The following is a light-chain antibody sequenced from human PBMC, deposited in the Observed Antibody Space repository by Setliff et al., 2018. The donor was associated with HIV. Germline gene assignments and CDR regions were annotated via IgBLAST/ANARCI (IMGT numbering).Light chain of an antibody. V-gene: IGLV1-44*01. Sequence: QSVLTQPPSASGAPGQRVTISCSGSSSNVGDNAVSWYQQLPGTAPKLLNYSTYLRPSGVPARFSGSKSGTSASLAISGLQSEDEADYYCASWDDSLNGYVFGTGTKGTVL. CDR3: ASWDDSLNGYV. CDR2: STY. J-gene: IGLJ1*01. CDR1: SSNVGDNA.